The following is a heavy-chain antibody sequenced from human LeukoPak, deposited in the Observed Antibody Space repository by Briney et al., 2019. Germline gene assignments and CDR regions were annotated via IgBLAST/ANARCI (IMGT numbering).Heavy chain of an antibody. V-gene: IGHV4-39*01. D-gene: IGHD5-12*01. CDR1: GGSISRNSYY. J-gene: IGHJ4*02. CDR2: IYYSGST. Sequence: SETLSLTCSVSGGSISRNSYYWGWIRQPPGKGLAWIGSIYYSGSTYYNPSLKSRVTISVDTSKNQFSLKLSSVTAADTAVYYCARHGKFGNSGFSPDYYFDYWGQGTLVTVSS. CDR3: ARHGKFGNSGFSPDYYFDY.